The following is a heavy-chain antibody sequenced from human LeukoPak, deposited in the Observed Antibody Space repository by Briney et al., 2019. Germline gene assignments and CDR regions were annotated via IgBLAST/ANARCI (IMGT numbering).Heavy chain of an antibody. Sequence: SETLSLTCTVSGGSISSYYWSWIRQPPGKGLEWIGYIYYSGSTNYNPSLKSRVTVSVDTSKNQFSLKLSSVTAADTAVYYCARVGGSNYYYGMDVWGQGTTVTVSS. D-gene: IGHD3-10*01. CDR3: ARVGGSNYYYGMDV. J-gene: IGHJ6*02. CDR1: GGSISSYY. CDR2: IYYSGST. V-gene: IGHV4-59*01.